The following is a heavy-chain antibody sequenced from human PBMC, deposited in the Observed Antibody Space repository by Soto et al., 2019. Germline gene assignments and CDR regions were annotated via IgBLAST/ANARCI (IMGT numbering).Heavy chain of an antibody. V-gene: IGHV3-30-3*01. CDR1: GFTFSDYY. CDR3: ARDGVETALWYFDY. CDR2: ISYDGSNK. Sequence: GGSLRLSCAASGFTFSDYYMSWIRQAPGKGLEWVAVISYDGSNKYYADSVKGRFTISRDNSKNTLYLQMNSLRAEDTAVYYCARDGVETALWYFDYWGQGTLVTVSS. D-gene: IGHD3-16*01. J-gene: IGHJ4*02.